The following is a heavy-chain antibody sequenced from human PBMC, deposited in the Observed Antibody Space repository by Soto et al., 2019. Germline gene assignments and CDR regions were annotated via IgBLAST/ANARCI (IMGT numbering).Heavy chain of an antibody. J-gene: IGHJ4*02. D-gene: IGHD1-26*01. V-gene: IGHV5-51*01. CDR1: GKRFTNNW. Sequence: PXESLKVSCRASGKRFTNNWIAWVPQMPGKGQEWMGVIYPDDSDTKYSPSFQGQVTISADKSISTTFLQWSRLGASDTALYYCVRNSGSYWHYFDCWGQGTLVTVSS. CDR3: VRNSGSYWHYFDC. CDR2: IYPDDSDT.